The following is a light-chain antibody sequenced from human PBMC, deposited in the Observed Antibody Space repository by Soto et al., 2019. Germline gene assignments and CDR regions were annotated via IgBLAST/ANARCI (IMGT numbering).Light chain of an antibody. CDR3: QQYDNWPLT. J-gene: IGKJ4*01. Sequence: EVVMTQSLATLSVSPGEGATLSCRASQSVRSNLAWYQKKPGQSHRLLIYGASTRATAVPARFSGSGSGTEFTLTISSLQSEDFAVYYCQQYDNWPLTFGGGTQVEIK. CDR1: QSVRSN. CDR2: GAS. V-gene: IGKV3-15*01.